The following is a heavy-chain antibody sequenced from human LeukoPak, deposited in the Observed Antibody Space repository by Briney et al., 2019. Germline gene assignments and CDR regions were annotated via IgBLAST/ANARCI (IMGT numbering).Heavy chain of an antibody. CDR2: INHSGST. J-gene: IGHJ4*02. D-gene: IGHD3-10*01. V-gene: IGHV4-34*01. Sequence: PSETLSLTCAVYGGSFSGYYWSWIRQPPGKRLEWIGEINHSGSTNYNPSLKSRVTISVDTSKNQFSLTLSSVTAADTAVYYCARRSSRYFGSRSYRKYYFDYWGQGTLVIVSS. CDR3: ARRSSRYFGSRSYRKYYFDY. CDR1: GGSFSGYY.